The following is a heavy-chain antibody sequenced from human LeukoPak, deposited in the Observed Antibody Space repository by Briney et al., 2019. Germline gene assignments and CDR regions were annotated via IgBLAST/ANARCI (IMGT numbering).Heavy chain of an antibody. V-gene: IGHV3-9*01. D-gene: IGHD3-22*01. Sequence: PGRSLRLSCAASGFTFDDYAMHWVRQAPGKGLEWVSGISWNSGSIGYADSVKGRFTISRDNAKNSLYLQMNSLRAEDTALYYCAKGPYYDSSGVDYWGQGTLATVSS. CDR3: AKGPYYDSSGVDY. CDR2: ISWNSGSI. CDR1: GFTFDDYA. J-gene: IGHJ4*02.